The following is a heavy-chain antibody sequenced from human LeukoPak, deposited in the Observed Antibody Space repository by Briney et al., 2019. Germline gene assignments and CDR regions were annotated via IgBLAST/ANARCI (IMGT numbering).Heavy chain of an antibody. J-gene: IGHJ4*02. CDR1: GYTFTGHY. CDR2: INPNSGAT. Sequence: ASVKVSCKASGYTFTGHYVHWVRQAPGQGLEWMGWINPNSGATTYARKFQGSVTMTRDTSISTAYMELSSLRSDDTAVYYCARGSSSSWNLLDYWGQGTLVTVSS. CDR3: ARGSSSSWNLLDY. D-gene: IGHD6-13*01. V-gene: IGHV1-2*02.